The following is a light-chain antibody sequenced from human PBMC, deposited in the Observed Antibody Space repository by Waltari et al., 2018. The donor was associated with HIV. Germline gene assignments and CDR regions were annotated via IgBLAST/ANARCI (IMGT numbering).Light chain of an antibody. CDR3: QQYGSSRST. V-gene: IGKV3-20*01. Sequence: EIVLTQSPGTLSLSPGERATLDCRASQSVGSSYLAWYQQKPGQAPRLLIYGASSRATGIPDRFSGSGSGTDFTLTISGLEPEDFAVYYCQQYGSSRSTFGQGTRLEIK. CDR1: QSVGSSY. J-gene: IGKJ5*01. CDR2: GAS.